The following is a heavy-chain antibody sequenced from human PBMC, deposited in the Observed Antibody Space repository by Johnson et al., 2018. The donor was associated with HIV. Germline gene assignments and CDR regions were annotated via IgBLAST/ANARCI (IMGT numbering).Heavy chain of an antibody. CDR3: ARSDSSSWYPDLDSFDI. J-gene: IGHJ3*02. Sequence: QVQLVESGGGVVQPGKSLRLSCAASGFTFSSYGMHWVRQASGKGLEWVAVIWYDGSNKYYGASVKGRFTISRDNSKNTLNLQMHRLRAEDTAVYYCARSDSSSWYPDLDSFDIWGQGTMVTVSS. CDR1: GFTFSSYG. CDR2: IWYDGSNK. D-gene: IGHD6-13*01. V-gene: IGHV3-33*01.